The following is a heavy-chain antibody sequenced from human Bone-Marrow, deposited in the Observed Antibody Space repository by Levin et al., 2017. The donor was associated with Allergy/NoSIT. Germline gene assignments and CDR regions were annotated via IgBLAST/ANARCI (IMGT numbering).Heavy chain of an antibody. CDR1: GFTFSSYA. V-gene: IGHV3-23*01. CDR2: ISGSGGST. J-gene: IGHJ4*02. CDR3: AKGSEYSSSWYHFDY. Sequence: GGSLRLSCAASGFTFSSYAMSWVRQAPGKGLEWVSAISGSGGSTYYADSVKGRFTISRDNSKNTLYLQMNSLRAEDTAVYYCAKGSEYSSSWYHFDYWGQGTLVTVSS. D-gene: IGHD6-13*01.